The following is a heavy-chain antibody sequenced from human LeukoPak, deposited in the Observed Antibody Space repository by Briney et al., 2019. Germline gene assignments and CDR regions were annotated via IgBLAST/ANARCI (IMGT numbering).Heavy chain of an antibody. J-gene: IGHJ4*02. V-gene: IGHV4-59*01. CDR1: GGSISSYY. Sequence: PSETLSLTCTVSGGSISSYYWSWIRQPPGKGLEWIGYIYYSGSTNYKPSLKSRVTISVDTSKNQFSLKLSSVTAADTAVYYCARGVESLGSFFDYWGQGTLVTVSS. CDR2: IYYSGST. CDR3: ARGVESLGSFFDY. D-gene: IGHD3-10*01.